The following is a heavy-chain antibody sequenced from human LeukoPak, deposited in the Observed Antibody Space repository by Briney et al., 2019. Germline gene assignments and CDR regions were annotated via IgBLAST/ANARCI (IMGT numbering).Heavy chain of an antibody. CDR1: GFTFDDYA. CDR2: ISWNSGSI. J-gene: IGHJ4*02. D-gene: IGHD4-23*01. V-gene: IGHV3-9*01. CDR3: AKDHYGGNSFFDY. Sequence: PGRSLRLSCAASGFTFDDYAMHWVRQAPGKGLEWVSGISWNSGSIGYADSVKGRFTISRDNAKNSLYLQMNSLRAEDTALYYCAKDHYGGNSFFDYWGQGTLVTVSS.